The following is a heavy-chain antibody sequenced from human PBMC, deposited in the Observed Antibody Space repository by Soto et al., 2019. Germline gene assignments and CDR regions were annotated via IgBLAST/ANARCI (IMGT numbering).Heavy chain of an antibody. D-gene: IGHD1-20*01. V-gene: IGHV1-58*01. Sequence: SVKVSCKASGFPLTSSVVPWVRQALGQRLKWIEWIVVRSGNKNYEQKFQERFTITRTMPTTTANMELSSLRSEDTAVYYGATGRGILWRQGTLPTFPS. CDR2: IVVRSGNK. CDR1: GFPLTSSV. J-gene: IGHJ4*02. CDR3: ATGRGIL.